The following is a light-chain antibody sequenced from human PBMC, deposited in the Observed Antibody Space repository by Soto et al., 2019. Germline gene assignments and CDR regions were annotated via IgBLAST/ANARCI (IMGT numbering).Light chain of an antibody. Sequence: DIVLTQSPGTLSLSPGERATLSCRAIESISSKSLAWYQQKPGQAPRLLIYGTFNRATGIPDRFSGSGSGTDFTLTISRLEPEDVAVYFCQQYCSSPYTFGQGTKLEI. CDR3: QQYCSSPYT. CDR1: ESISSKS. V-gene: IGKV3-20*01. J-gene: IGKJ2*01. CDR2: GTF.